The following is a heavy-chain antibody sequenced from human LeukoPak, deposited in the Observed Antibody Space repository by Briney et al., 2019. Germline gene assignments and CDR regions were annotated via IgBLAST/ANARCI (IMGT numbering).Heavy chain of an antibody. CDR1: GYTFTNYG. J-gene: IGHJ6*02. Sequence: ASVKVSCKASGYTFTNYGISWVRQAPGQGLEWMGWISAYKGNTNYVQKLQGRVTMTTDTSASTAYMELRSLRSDDTAVYYCARDLDIVVALAAPRHYGMDVWGQGTTVTVSS. V-gene: IGHV1-18*01. D-gene: IGHD2-2*01. CDR3: ARDLDIVVALAAPRHYGMDV. CDR2: ISAYKGNT.